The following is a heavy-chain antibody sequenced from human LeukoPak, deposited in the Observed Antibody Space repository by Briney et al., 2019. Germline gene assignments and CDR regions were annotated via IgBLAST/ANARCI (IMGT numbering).Heavy chain of an antibody. V-gene: IGHV4-30-2*01. CDR3: ARGDYYDSSGQKSSWFDP. CDR1: GGSISSGGYS. CDR2: IYHSGST. D-gene: IGHD3-22*01. J-gene: IGHJ5*02. Sequence: SQTLSLTCAVSGGSISSGGYSWSWIRQPPGKGLEWIGYIYHSGSTYYNPSLKSRVTISVDRSKNQFSLKLSSVTAADTAVYYCARGDYYDSSGQKSSWFDPWGQGTLVADSS.